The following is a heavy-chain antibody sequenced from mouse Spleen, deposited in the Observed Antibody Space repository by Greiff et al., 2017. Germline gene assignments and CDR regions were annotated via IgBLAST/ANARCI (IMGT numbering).Heavy chain of an antibody. J-gene: IGHJ4*01. Sequence: QVQLQQSGAELVRPGASVKLSCKASGYTFTDYYINWVKQRPGQGLEWIARIYPGSGNTYYNEKFKGKATLTAEKSSSTAYMQLSSLTSEDSAVYFCARDLEISLLRLRRAMDYWGQGTSVTVSS. D-gene: IGHD1-2*01. CDR1: GYTFTDYY. CDR2: IYPGSGNT. V-gene: IGHV1-76*01. CDR3: ARDLEISLLRLRRAMDY.